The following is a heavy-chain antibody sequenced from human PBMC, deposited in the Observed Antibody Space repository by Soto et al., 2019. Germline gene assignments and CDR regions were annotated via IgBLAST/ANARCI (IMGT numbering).Heavy chain of an antibody. V-gene: IGHV3-30*18. CDR1: GFTFSSYG. CDR3: AKDGLRWLQPDYYYGMDV. CDR2: ISYDGSNK. D-gene: IGHD5-18*01. J-gene: IGHJ6*02. Sequence: QVQLVESGGGVVQPGRSLRLSCAASGFTFSSYGMHWVRQAPGKGLEWVAVISYDGSNKYYADSVKGRFTISRDNSKNTXCLQINRLRAEDTAVYYCAKDGLRWLQPDYYYGMDVWGQGTTVTVSS.